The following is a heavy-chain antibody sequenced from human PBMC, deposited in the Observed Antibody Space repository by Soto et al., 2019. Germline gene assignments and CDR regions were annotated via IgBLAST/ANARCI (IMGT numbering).Heavy chain of an antibody. V-gene: IGHV4-4*07. CDR2: IYSSGSS. J-gene: IGHJ6*02. CDR3: ARLFTVTTDYYFGMDV. D-gene: IGHD4-17*01. Sequence: VQLRESGPGLVKPSETLSLSCTVSGGSISGSDWSWVRQPAGKGLEWIGRIYSSGSSNYNPSLNSRLTMSLVTSKNQFSLKLRSVTAADTAIYYCARLFTVTTDYYFGMDVWGQGTKVTVSS. CDR1: GGSISGSD.